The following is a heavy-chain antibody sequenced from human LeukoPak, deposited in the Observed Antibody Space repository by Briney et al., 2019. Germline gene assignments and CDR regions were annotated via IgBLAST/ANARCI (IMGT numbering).Heavy chain of an antibody. CDR2: MNPNSGNT. CDR3: ARAHFQQAVAGTWALGY. CDR1: GYTFTGYY. V-gene: IGHV1-8*03. D-gene: IGHD6-19*01. Sequence: ASVKVSCKASGYTFTGYYMHWVRQATGQGLEWMGWMNPNSGNTGYAQKFQGRVTITRSTSISTAYMELSSLRSEDTAVYYCARAHFQQAVAGTWALGYWGQGTLVTVSS. J-gene: IGHJ4*02.